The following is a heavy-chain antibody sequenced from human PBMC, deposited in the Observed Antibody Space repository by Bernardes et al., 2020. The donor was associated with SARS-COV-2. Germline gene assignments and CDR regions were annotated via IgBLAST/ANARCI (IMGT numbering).Heavy chain of an antibody. Sequence: GGSLRLSCVVSGFTFRSYGMEWVRQAPGRGLEWVASISYDGDRKNYADSAKGRFTIFRDNSKNTLYLQMNSPRREDTALYFCAKTREITMVRGVLTDYYYAMDVWGPGTTVNVSS. V-gene: IGHV3-30*18. J-gene: IGHJ6*02. CDR1: GFTFRSYG. CDR2: ISYDGDRK. CDR3: AKTREITMVRGVLTDYYYAMDV. D-gene: IGHD3-10*01.